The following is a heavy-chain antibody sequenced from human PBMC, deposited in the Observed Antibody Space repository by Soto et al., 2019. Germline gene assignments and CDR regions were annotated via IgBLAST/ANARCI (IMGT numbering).Heavy chain of an antibody. V-gene: IGHV1-46*01. CDR1: GYNFTTYY. CDR3: VVAIND. Sequence: ASVKVSCKASGYNFTTYYMHWVRQAPGQGPEWMGIINPSNGKTNYAQKCQGRVTMTRDTSTSTVYMELSRLRSEDTAVYHCVVAINDWGLGTLVTVSS. J-gene: IGHJ4*02. D-gene: IGHD2-21*01. CDR2: INPSNGKT.